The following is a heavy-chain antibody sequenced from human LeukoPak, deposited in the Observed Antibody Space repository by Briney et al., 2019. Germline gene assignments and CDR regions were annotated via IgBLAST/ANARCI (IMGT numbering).Heavy chain of an antibody. Sequence: SETLSLTCTVSGGSISSSSYYWGWIRQPPGKGLEWIGSIYYSGSTYYNPSLKSRVTISVDTSKNQFSLKLSSVTAADTAVYYCARVTPPYYYDSQPKGAFDIWGQGTMVTVSS. CDR1: GGSISSSSYY. J-gene: IGHJ3*02. CDR2: IYYSGST. CDR3: ARVTPPYYYDSQPKGAFDI. V-gene: IGHV4-39*07. D-gene: IGHD3-22*01.